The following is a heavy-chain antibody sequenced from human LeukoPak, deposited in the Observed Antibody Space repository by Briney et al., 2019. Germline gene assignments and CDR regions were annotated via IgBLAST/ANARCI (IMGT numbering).Heavy chain of an antibody. CDR3: ASTGIAVAGRVDY. J-gene: IGHJ4*02. CDR2: INHSGST. CDR1: GGSFSGYY. Sequence: MSSETLSLTYAVYGGSFSGYYWSWIRQPPGKGLEWIGEINHSGSTNYNPSLKSRVTISVDTSKNQFSLKLSSVTAADTAVYYCASTGIAVAGRVDYWGQGTLVTVSS. V-gene: IGHV4-34*01. D-gene: IGHD6-19*01.